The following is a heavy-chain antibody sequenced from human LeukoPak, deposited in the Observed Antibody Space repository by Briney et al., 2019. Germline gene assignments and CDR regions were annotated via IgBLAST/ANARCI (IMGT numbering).Heavy chain of an antibody. Sequence: SETLSLTCTVSGVSISSSNSYWGWIRQPPGKGLEWIGSIYYSGNTYYNASLKSQVSISIDTSKNQFSLKLTSVTAADTAVYYCARVVTWRAAAGHNWFDPWGQGTLVTVSS. J-gene: IGHJ5*02. V-gene: IGHV4-39*01. CDR2: IYYSGNT. CDR3: ARVVTWRAAAGHNWFDP. D-gene: IGHD6-13*01. CDR1: GVSISSSNSY.